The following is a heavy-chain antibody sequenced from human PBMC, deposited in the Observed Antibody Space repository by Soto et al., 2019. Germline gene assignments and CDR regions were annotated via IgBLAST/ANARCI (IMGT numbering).Heavy chain of an antibody. V-gene: IGHV3-72*01. Sequence: EVHLVESGGGLVQPGGSLRLSCAASGFTFSDHHMDWVRQAPGKGLEWVGRTRNKANSYTTEYAASVTGRFTISRDDSKNSLYLQMNSLKTEDTAVYYCSRDLGSWGQGTLVTVSS. CDR3: SRDLGS. CDR2: TRNKANSYTT. CDR1: GFTFSDHH. J-gene: IGHJ5*02.